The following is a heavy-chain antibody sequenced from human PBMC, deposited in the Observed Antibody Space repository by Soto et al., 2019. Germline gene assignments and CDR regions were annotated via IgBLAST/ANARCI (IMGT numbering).Heavy chain of an antibody. CDR3: ARRDSSGWYSLDY. CDR2: VSPSGSNT. J-gene: IGHJ4*02. V-gene: IGHV3-23*01. D-gene: IGHD6-19*01. CDR1: GFIFSNYP. Sequence: EVQLLESGGGLVQPGGSLRLSCAVSGFIFSNYPMSWVRQAPGKGLEWVSSVSPSGSNTYYADSVKGRFTMSRDNSDNRLRLQMNSLTAEDTAVYFCARRDSSGWYSLDYWGQGTLVTVSS.